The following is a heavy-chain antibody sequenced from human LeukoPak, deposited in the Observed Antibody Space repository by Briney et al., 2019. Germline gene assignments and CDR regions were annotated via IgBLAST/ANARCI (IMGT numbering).Heavy chain of an antibody. CDR3: AKDPYSSLYYGPGY. Sequence: GGSLRLSCAASGFTFSSYAMSWVRQAPGKGLEWVSTINGSGDRKYYTDSVKGRFTISRVSSENTLYLQMNSLRADDTAVYYCAKDPYSSLYYGPGYLGQGTLVTVSS. CDR1: GFTFSSYA. J-gene: IGHJ4*02. CDR2: INGSGDRK. V-gene: IGHV3-23*01. D-gene: IGHD6-19*01.